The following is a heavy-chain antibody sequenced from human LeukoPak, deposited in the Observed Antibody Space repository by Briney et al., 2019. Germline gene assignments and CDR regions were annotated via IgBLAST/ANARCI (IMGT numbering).Heavy chain of an antibody. V-gene: IGHV3-48*01. CDR2: IGSSSSSATI. D-gene: IGHD6-19*01. Sequence: GGSLRLSCAASEFTFSSYSMSWVRQAPGKGLEWISYIGSSSSSATIFYADSVRGRFTISRDYDRNLLYLQMNSLRAEDTAVYYCAKDHISVAGPFDTWGQGTLVTVSS. CDR3: AKDHISVAGPFDT. CDR1: EFTFSSYS. J-gene: IGHJ5*02.